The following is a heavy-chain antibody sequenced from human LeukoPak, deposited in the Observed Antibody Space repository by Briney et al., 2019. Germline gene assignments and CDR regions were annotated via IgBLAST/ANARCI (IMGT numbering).Heavy chain of an antibody. J-gene: IGHJ4*03. CDR2: IIPILGTA. D-gene: IGHD3-22*01. V-gene: IGHV1-69*13. CDR1: GGTFSSYA. CDR3: ALRSYDSSSYYHPFDY. Sequence: SVKVSCKASGGTFSSYAISWVRQAPGQGLEWMGGIIPILGTANYAQKFQGRVTITADESTSTAYMELSSLRSEDTAVYYCALRSYDSSSYYHPFDYWGQGTMVTVSS.